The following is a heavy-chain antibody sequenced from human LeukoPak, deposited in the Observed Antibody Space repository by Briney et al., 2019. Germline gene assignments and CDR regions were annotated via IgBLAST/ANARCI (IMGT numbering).Heavy chain of an antibody. CDR3: ARSRIKSGNWFDP. J-gene: IGHJ5*02. V-gene: IGHV3-21*01. CDR1: GFTFSSYS. D-gene: IGHD1-14*01. Sequence: GGSLRLSCAASGFTFSSYSMNWVRQAPGKGLEWVSSISSSSSYIYYADSVKGRFTISRDNAKTSLYLQMNSLRAEDTAVYYCARSRIKSGNWFDPWGQGTLVTVSS. CDR2: ISSSSSYI.